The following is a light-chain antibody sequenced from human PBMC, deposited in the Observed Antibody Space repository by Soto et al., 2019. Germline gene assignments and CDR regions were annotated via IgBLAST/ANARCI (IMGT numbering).Light chain of an antibody. V-gene: IGKV3-11*01. Sequence: EIVLTQSPGTLSLSPGERATLSCRASQSVSVHLAWYQQKPGQAPRLLIYDASNRATGIPARFSGSGSGTDFTLTISSLDPEDFAVYHCVQRTTWPWTCGQGSKVEIK. CDR2: DAS. CDR1: QSVSVH. CDR3: VQRTTWPWT. J-gene: IGKJ1*01.